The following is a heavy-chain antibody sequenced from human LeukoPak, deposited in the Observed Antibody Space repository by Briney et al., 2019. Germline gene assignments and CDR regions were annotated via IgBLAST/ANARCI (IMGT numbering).Heavy chain of an antibody. J-gene: IGHJ4*02. Sequence: GGSLRLSCAASGFTVSSNYMSWVRQAPGKGREGVSVIYSGGSTYYADSVKGRFTISRDNSENTLYLQMNSLRAEDTAVYYCARYRDDWNDDLFDYWGQGTLVTVSS. CDR1: GFTVSSNY. D-gene: IGHD1-1*01. CDR3: ARYRDDWNDDLFDY. V-gene: IGHV3-53*01. CDR2: IYSGGST.